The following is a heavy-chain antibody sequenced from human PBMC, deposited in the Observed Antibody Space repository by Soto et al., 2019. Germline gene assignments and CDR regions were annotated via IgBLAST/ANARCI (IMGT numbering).Heavy chain of an antibody. CDR2: IYYSGST. Sequence: QVQLKESGPGLVKASETLSLTCSVSGSSINSYYWSWLRQPPGKGLEWIGNIYYSGSTNYNPSLKSRVIISVDSSKKQFSLRLNSVTAADTAVYYCTRVGGYYGDYPNFDYWGQGALVTVSS. CDR1: GSSINSYY. J-gene: IGHJ4*02. D-gene: IGHD4-17*01. CDR3: TRVGGYYGDYPNFDY. V-gene: IGHV4-59*01.